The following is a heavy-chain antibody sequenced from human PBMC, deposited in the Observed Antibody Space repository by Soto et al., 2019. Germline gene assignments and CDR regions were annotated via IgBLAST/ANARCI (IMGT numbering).Heavy chain of an antibody. D-gene: IGHD3-22*01. J-gene: IGHJ3*02. V-gene: IGHV1-8*01. CDR1: GYTFTSYD. Sequence: ASVKVSCKASGYTFTSYDINWVRQATGQGLEWMGWMNPNSGNTDYAQKFQGRVTMTRNTSISTAYMELSSVRSEDTGVYYCARGRKNRITMIVGVITSGGEAFDIWGQGTMVTVSS. CDR3: ARGRKNRITMIVGVITSGGEAFDI. CDR2: MNPNSGNT.